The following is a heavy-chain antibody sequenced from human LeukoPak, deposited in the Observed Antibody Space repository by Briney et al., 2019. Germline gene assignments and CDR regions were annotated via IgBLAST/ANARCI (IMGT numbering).Heavy chain of an antibody. Sequence: GGSLRLSCAASGFTFSSYSMNWVRQAPGKGLEWVSYISSSSSTIYYADSVKGRFTISRDNAKNSLYLQMNSLRAEDTAVYYCARDSTYYYDSSGYTDAFDIWGQGTMVTVSS. CDR2: ISSSSSTI. CDR3: ARDSTYYYDSSGYTDAFDI. J-gene: IGHJ3*02. CDR1: GFTFSSYS. D-gene: IGHD3-22*01. V-gene: IGHV3-48*01.